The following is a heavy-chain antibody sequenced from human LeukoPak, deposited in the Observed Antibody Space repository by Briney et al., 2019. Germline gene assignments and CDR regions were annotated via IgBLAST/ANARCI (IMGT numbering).Heavy chain of an antibody. D-gene: IGHD6-13*01. CDR3: ARVTSGITGGTYYYYYMDV. V-gene: IGHV3-21*01. CDR1: GFTLATYS. CDR2: ISSSKTYI. Sequence: AGGSQRLSCAASGFTLATYSMNWVRQAPGKGLEWVSSISSSKTYIYYADSVKGRFTISRDNVKNSLYLQMNSLRAEDTAVYYCARVTSGITGGTYYYYYMDVWGKGTTVTVSS. J-gene: IGHJ6*03.